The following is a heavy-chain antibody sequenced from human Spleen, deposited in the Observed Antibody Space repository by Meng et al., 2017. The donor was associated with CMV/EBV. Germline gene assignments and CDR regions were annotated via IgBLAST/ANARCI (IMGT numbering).Heavy chain of an antibody. Sequence: GESLKISCAASGLIVSSNYMTWVRQAPGKGLEWVSSISGSGTNTYYADSVKGRFTISRDNSKNILFLQMNSLRVEDTAVYYCAKRAVQLSDYFDYWGQGTLVTVSS. D-gene: IGHD5-18*01. J-gene: IGHJ4*02. CDR2: ISGSGTNT. V-gene: IGHV3-23*01. CDR1: GLIVSSNY. CDR3: AKRAVQLSDYFDY.